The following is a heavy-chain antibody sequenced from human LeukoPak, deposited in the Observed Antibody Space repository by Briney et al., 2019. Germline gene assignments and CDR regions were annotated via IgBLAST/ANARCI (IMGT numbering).Heavy chain of an antibody. CDR2: ISSSGSTI. CDR1: GFTFSDYY. D-gene: IGHD3-10*01. CDR3: ARPNYYGSGSHEAFDY. Sequence: GGSLRLSCAASGFTFSDYYMSWIRQAPGKGLEWVSYISSSGSTIYYADSVKGRFTISRDNAKNTLYLQMNSLRAEDTAVYYCARPNYYGSGSHEAFDYWGQGTLVTVSS. J-gene: IGHJ4*02. V-gene: IGHV3-11*04.